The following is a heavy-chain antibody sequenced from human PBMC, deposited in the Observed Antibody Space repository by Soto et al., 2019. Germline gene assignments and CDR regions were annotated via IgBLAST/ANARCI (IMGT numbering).Heavy chain of an antibody. J-gene: IGHJ4*02. CDR3: AYGGEWSFNFVY. V-gene: IGHV3-23*01. CDR2: ISASGDNT. CDR1: GFTFSNYA. Sequence: EVQLLESGGGLVQPGGSLRLSCAASGFTFSNYAMSWVRQAPGKGLEWVSGISASGDNTYYPDSVKGRFTISRDNSKNTLYLQMNNLRAEDTAVYYCAYGGEWSFNFVYWGQGTLVTVSS. D-gene: IGHD3-3*01.